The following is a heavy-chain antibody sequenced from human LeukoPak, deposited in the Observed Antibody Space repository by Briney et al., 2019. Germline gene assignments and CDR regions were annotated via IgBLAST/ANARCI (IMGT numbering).Heavy chain of an antibody. J-gene: IGHJ5*02. CDR3: ARDRCSSWEGGNWFDP. CDR1: GYTFTSYY. CDR2: INPSGGST. V-gene: IGHV1-46*01. D-gene: IGHD6-13*01. Sequence: ASVKVSCKASGYTFTSYYMHWVRQAPGQGLEWMGIINPSGGSTSYAQKFQGRVTMTRDTSTSTVYMELSSLRSEDTAVYYCARDRCSSWEGGNWFDPWGQGTLVTVSS.